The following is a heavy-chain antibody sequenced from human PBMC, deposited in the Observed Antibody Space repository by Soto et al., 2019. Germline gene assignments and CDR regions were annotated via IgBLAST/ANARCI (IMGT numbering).Heavy chain of an antibody. V-gene: IGHV4-34*01. D-gene: IGHD3-22*01. CDR2: INHSGST. CDR1: DGYFSGYY. Sequence: SVPLSHPCAVYDGYFSGYYWSWIRQPPGKGLEWIGEINHSGSTNYNPSLKSRVTISVDTSKNQFSLKLSSVTAADTAVYYCATTARRTYYYDSSGYRQWFDPWGQGTLVTVS. CDR3: ATTARRTYYYDSSGYRQWFDP. J-gene: IGHJ5*02.